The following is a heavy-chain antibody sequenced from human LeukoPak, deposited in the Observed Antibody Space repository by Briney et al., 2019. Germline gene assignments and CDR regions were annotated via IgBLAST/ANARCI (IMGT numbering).Heavy chain of an antibody. CDR2: IRNDDGSNK. V-gene: IGHV3-30*02. J-gene: IGHJ1*01. CDR3: AKDEAQYFQH. CDR1: GFTFSIYG. Sequence: GGSLRLSGAASGFTFSIYGMHWVRQAPGKGLEWVAFIRNDDGSNKYYPDSVKGRFTISRDNSKNTVHLQMNSLRVEDTAVYYCAKDEAQYFQHWGQGTLVTVSA.